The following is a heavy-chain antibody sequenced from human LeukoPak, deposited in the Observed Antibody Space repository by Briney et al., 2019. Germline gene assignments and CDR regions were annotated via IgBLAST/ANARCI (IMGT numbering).Heavy chain of an antibody. CDR2: INHSGST. CDR1: GGSFSGYY. CDR3: ARELSRDGYNDY. V-gene: IGHV4-34*01. J-gene: IGHJ4*02. D-gene: IGHD5-24*01. Sequence: SETLSLTCAVYGGSFSGYYWSWIRQPPGKGLEWIGEINHSGSTNYNPSLKSRVTISVDTSKNQFSLKLSSVTAADTAVYYCARELSRDGYNDYWGQGTLVTVSS.